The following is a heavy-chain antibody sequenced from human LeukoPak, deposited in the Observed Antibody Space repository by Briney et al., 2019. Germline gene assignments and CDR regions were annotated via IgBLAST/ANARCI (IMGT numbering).Heavy chain of an antibody. Sequence: KPSETLSLTCTVSGGSISSYYWSWIRQPPGKGLEWIGYIYYSGSTNYNPSLKSRVTISVDTSKNQFSLKLSSVTAADTAVYYCARQAAEYSSSKGNWFDPWGQGTLATVSS. CDR1: GGSISSYY. CDR2: IYYSGST. V-gene: IGHV4-59*08. J-gene: IGHJ5*02. D-gene: IGHD6-6*01. CDR3: ARQAAEYSSSKGNWFDP.